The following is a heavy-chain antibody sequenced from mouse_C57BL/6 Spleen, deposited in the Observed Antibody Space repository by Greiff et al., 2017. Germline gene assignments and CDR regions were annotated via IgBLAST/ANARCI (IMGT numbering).Heavy chain of an antibody. CDR3: AKDNYERSYFDY. Sequence: QVQLQQPGAELVKPGASVKLSCKASGYTFTSYWMHWVEQRPGRGLEWIGRIDPNTGGTKCNEKFKSKATLTVDKPSSTAYRQLSSLTSEDSAVYYGAKDNYERSYFDYWGQGTTLTVSS. CDR2: IDPNTGGT. J-gene: IGHJ2*01. D-gene: IGHD1-3*01. CDR1: GYTFTSYW. V-gene: IGHV1-72*01.